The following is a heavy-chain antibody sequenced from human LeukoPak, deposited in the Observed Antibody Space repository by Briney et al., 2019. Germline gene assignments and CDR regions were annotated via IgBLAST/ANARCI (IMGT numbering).Heavy chain of an antibody. CDR2: ISSDGSNT. V-gene: IGHV3-74*01. J-gene: IGHJ4*02. CDR1: GFTLNKHY. CDR3: IRVPY. Sequence: PGGSLRLSCAVSGFTLNKHYMHWVRQAPGKGLVWVSRISSDGSNTNYADSVKGRFTISRDNAKNTLYLQMNSLRAEDTAVYYCIRVPYWGQGALVTVSS.